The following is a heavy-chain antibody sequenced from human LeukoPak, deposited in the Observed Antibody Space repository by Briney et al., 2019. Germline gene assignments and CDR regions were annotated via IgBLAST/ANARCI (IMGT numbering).Heavy chain of an antibody. Sequence: ASVKVSCKASGYTFTGNFMHWVRQAPGQGLEWMGLINPDSGGANYAQNFQGRVTMTRDTSINTVYMELSRLRSDDTAVYYCARGTDCSGGSCLDYWGQGTLVTVSS. CDR3: ARGTDCSGGSCLDY. D-gene: IGHD2-15*01. CDR1: GYTFTGNF. V-gene: IGHV1-2*06. CDR2: INPDSGGA. J-gene: IGHJ4*02.